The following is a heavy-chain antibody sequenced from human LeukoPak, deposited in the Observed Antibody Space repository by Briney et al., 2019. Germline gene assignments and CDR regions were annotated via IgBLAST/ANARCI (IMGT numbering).Heavy chain of an antibody. CDR2: INHSGST. CDR1: GGSFSGYY. D-gene: IGHD5-12*01. J-gene: IGHJ4*02. CDR3: ARGPDSGYDPLDY. Sequence: SETLSLTCAVYGGSFSGYYWSWIRQPPGKGLEWIGEINHSGSTNYNPSLKSRVTISVDTSKNQFSLKLSSVTAADTAVYYCARGPDSGYDPLDYWGQGTLVTVSS. V-gene: IGHV4-34*01.